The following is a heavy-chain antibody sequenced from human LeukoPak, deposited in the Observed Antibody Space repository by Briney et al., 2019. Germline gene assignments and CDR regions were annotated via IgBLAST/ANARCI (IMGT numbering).Heavy chain of an antibody. Sequence: GGSLRLSCAASGFTFSSYAMHWVRQAPGKGLEWVAVISYDGSNKYYADSVKGRFTISRDNSKNTLYLQMNSLRAEDTAVYYCARTLICSGGSCYPINFDYWGQGILVTVSS. CDR3: ARTLICSGGSCYPINFDY. CDR1: GFTFSSYA. V-gene: IGHV3-30*04. J-gene: IGHJ4*02. CDR2: ISYDGSNK. D-gene: IGHD2-15*01.